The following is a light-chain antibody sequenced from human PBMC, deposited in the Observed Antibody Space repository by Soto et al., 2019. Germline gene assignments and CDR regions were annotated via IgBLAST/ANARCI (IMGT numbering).Light chain of an antibody. Sequence: QAGVTQSPSASASLGASVKLTCTLSSGHSNYAIAWHQQQSEKGPRYLMKLNSDGSHSKGDGIPDRFSGSSSGAERYLTISSLQSEDEADYYCQTWGSGIVVFGGGTKLTVL. CDR1: SGHSNYA. V-gene: IGLV4-69*01. CDR3: QTWGSGIVV. CDR2: LNSDGSH. J-gene: IGLJ2*01.